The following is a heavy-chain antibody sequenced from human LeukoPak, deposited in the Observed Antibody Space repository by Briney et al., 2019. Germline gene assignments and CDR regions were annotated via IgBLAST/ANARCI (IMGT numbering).Heavy chain of an antibody. CDR3: ARDDYDFWSGYYTGYYYYYMDV. Sequence: GGSLRLSCAASGFTFSSYEMNWVRQAPGKGLEWVSYISSSGSTIYYADSVKGRFTISRDNAKNSLYLQMNSLRAEDTAVYYCARDDYDFWSGYYTGYYYYYMDVWGKGTTATVSS. D-gene: IGHD3-3*01. CDR1: GFTFSSYE. J-gene: IGHJ6*03. V-gene: IGHV3-48*03. CDR2: ISSSGSTI.